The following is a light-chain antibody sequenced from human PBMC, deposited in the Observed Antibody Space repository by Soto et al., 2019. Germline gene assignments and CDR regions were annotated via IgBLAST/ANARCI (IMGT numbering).Light chain of an antibody. J-gene: IGKJ3*01. CDR2: YAS. CDR1: QSISNH. V-gene: IGKV1-9*01. Sequence: DIPLTQSPSFLSASVGDRVTITCRASQSISNHFAWYQQKPGNAPRLLIYYASTLQSWVPSRFSGSGSGTEFTLTISSLQPDDFATYYCLPFYSYPFTFGPGTKVDV. CDR3: LPFYSYPFT.